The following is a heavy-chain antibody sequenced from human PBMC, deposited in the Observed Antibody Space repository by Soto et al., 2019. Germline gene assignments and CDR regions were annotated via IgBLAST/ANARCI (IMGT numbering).Heavy chain of an antibody. D-gene: IGHD2-21*01. CDR1: GFTFGRYA. J-gene: IGHJ4*02. V-gene: IGHV3-64D*06. Sequence: GGSLRLSCLASGFTFGRYAMHWVRQAPGKGLEYVSGIRSSGDPPFYADTVKSRLTISRDNSKNTLYLQMSSLSADDKAVYYCVKSRGGDNFAFFDWGQGALVTVSS. CDR3: VKSRGGDNFAFFD. CDR2: IRSSGDPP.